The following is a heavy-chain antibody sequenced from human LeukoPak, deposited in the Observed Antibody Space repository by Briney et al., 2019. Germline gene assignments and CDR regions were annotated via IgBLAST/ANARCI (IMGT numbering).Heavy chain of an antibody. Sequence: SVKVSCKASGGTFSSYAISWVRQAPGQGPEWMGRIIPIFGTANYAQKFQGRVTITTDESTSTAYMELSSLRSEDTAVYYCAREDSSSWYLGDYWGQGTLVTVSS. V-gene: IGHV1-69*05. CDR1: GGTFSSYA. D-gene: IGHD6-13*01. J-gene: IGHJ4*02. CDR3: AREDSSSWYLGDY. CDR2: IIPIFGTA.